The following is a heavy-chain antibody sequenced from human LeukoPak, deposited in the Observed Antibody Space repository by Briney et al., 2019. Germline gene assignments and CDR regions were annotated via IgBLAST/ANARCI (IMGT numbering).Heavy chain of an antibody. CDR3: ARAQTTVNAFDI. D-gene: IGHD4-11*01. Sequence: GGSLRLSRAASGFTFSDYYMSWIRQAPGKGLEWVSYISSSGSTIYYADSVKGRFTISRDNAKNSLYLQMNSLRAEDTAVYYCARAQTTVNAFDIWGQGTMVTVSS. V-gene: IGHV3-11*04. CDR2: ISSSGSTI. CDR1: GFTFSDYY. J-gene: IGHJ3*02.